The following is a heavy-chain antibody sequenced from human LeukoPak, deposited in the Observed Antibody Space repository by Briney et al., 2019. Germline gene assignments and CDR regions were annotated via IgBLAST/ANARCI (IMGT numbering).Heavy chain of an antibody. V-gene: IGHV3-15*01. CDR2: IKRKNDGGTT. CDR1: GFIFSNAW. Sequence: PGGSLRLSCAASGFIFSNAWMSWVRQAPGKGLEWVGRIKRKNDGGTTDYAAPVKGRFTISREDSKNTLYLQMNSLKIEDTAVYYCSTTIGTHPDPTKLLPLQFDPWGQGTLVTVSS. D-gene: IGHD1-1*01. CDR3: STTIGTHPDPTKLLPLQFDP. J-gene: IGHJ5*02.